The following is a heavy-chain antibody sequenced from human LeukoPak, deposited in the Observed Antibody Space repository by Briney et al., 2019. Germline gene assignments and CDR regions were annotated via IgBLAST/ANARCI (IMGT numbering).Heavy chain of an antibody. V-gene: IGHV3-23*01. J-gene: IGHJ4*02. Sequence: GGTLRLSCAASRFTFSNYGMSWVRQAPGKGLEWVSAISGSGGSTHYADSVKGRFTISRDNSKNTLYLQMNSLRAEDTAVYYCAKELYYHGLFDWLFDYWGQGTLVTVSS. CDR1: RFTFSNYG. CDR2: ISGSGGST. CDR3: AKELYYHGLFDWLFDY. D-gene: IGHD3-9*01.